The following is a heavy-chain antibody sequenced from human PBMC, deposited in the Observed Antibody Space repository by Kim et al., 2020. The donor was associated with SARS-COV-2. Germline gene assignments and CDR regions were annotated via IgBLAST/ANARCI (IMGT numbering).Heavy chain of an antibody. J-gene: IGHJ2*01. CDR3: ARDNYYGSGRRWYFDL. V-gene: IGHV4-31*03. Sequence: SETLSLTCTVSGGSISSGGYYWSWIRQHPGKGLEWIGYIYYSGSTYYNPSLKSRVTISVDTSKNQFSLKLSSVTAADTAVYYCARDNYYGSGRRWYFDLWGRGTLVTVSS. CDR2: IYYSGST. D-gene: IGHD3-10*01. CDR1: GGSISSGGYY.